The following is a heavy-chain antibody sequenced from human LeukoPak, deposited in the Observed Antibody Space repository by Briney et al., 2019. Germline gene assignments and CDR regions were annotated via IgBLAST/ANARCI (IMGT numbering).Heavy chain of an antibody. Sequence: PGGSLRLPCAASGFTFSSYSMNWVRQAPGKGLEWVSSISSSSSYIYYADSVKGRFTISRDNAKNSLYLQVNSLRAEDTAVYYCARDGATVGHGMDVWGQGTTVTVSS. CDR2: ISSSSSYI. J-gene: IGHJ6*02. V-gene: IGHV3-21*01. D-gene: IGHD4-23*01. CDR1: GFTFSSYS. CDR3: ARDGATVGHGMDV.